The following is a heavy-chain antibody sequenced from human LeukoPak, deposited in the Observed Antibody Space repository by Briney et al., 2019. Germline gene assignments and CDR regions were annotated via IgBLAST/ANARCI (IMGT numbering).Heavy chain of an antibody. D-gene: IGHD3-16*02. J-gene: IGHJ4*02. CDR3: ARTFGGVIVTPFDY. CDR1: GFTFSSYS. V-gene: IGHV3-21*01. CDR2: ISSSSSYI. Sequence: PGGSLRLSCAASGFTFSSYSMNWVRQAPGKGLEWVSSISSSSSYIYYADSVKGRITISRDNAKNSLYLQMNSLRAEDTAVYYCARTFGGVIVTPFDYWGQGTLVTVSS.